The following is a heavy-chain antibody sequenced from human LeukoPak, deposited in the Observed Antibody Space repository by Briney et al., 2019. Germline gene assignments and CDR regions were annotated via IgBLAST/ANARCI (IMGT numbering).Heavy chain of an antibody. Sequence: PSGTLSLTCAVSGGSISSVTWWSWFRQPPGKGLEWIGEIYHSGSTNYNPSLKSRVTISVDTSKNQFSLRLSSVTAADTAVYYCARLPTVTFFDYWGQGTLVTVSS. V-gene: IGHV4-4*02. J-gene: IGHJ4*02. CDR1: GGSISSVTW. CDR3: ARLPTVTFFDY. CDR2: IYHSGST. D-gene: IGHD4-17*01.